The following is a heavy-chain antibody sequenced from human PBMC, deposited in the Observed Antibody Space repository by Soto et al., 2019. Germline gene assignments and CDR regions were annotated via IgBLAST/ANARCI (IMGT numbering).Heavy chain of an antibody. CDR2: IYYSGST. D-gene: IGHD3-22*01. V-gene: IGHV4-30-4*01. Sequence: TLSLTCTVSGGSISSGDYYWSWIRQPPGKGLEWIGYIYYSGSTYYNPSLKSRVTISVDTSKNQFSLKLSSVTAADTAVYYCARKYYYDSSGYYFKAFWFEPWGQGTLVTVSS. CDR1: GGSISSGDYY. CDR3: ARKYYYDSSGYYFKAFWFEP. J-gene: IGHJ5*02.